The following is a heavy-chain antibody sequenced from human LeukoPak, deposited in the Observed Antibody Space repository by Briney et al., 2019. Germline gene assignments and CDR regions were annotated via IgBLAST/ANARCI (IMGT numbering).Heavy chain of an antibody. CDR3: AREGYCSGGSCPYYFDY. V-gene: IGHV3-21*01. CDR2: ISSSSSYI. D-gene: IGHD2-15*01. Sequence: GGSLRLSCAASGFTFSSYSMNWVRQAPGKGLEWVSSISSSSSYIYYADSVKGRFTISRDNAKNSLYLQMNSLRAEDKAVYYCAREGYCSGGSCPYYFDYWGQGTLVTVSS. CDR1: GFTFSSYS. J-gene: IGHJ4*02.